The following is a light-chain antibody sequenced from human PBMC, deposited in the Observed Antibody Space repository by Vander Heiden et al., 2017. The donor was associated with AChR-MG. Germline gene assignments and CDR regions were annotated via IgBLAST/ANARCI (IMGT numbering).Light chain of an antibody. V-gene: IGKV3-15*01. CDR3: LEYNSGPLYT. CDR1: QTVVRN. Sequence: VITQSPATLSLSPGERATLSCRASQTVVRNLAWYQQKPGQAPKLLVYGASTRATDVPARFSRSGCGTDFTLTISSRQPEDFAVYFCLEYNSGPLYTFGQRTKLEIK. CDR2: GAS. J-gene: IGKJ2*01.